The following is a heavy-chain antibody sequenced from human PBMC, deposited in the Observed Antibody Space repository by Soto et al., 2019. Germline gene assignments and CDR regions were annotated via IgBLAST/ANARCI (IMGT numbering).Heavy chain of an antibody. CDR2: IYYSGDT. J-gene: IGHJ6*02. CDR1: VGSISSDSFY. D-gene: IGHD2-15*01. Sequence: PSETLSLTCTFSVGSISSDSFYWAWIRQPPWKGLEWIGIIYYSGDTYYNPSLAGRLTMSVDTSNQFSLTLRSVTAADTALYYCARNQPQRYCSGGTCRTDYGMEVWGQGTMVSVSS. CDR3: ARNQPQRYCSGGTCRTDYGMEV. V-gene: IGHV4-39*01.